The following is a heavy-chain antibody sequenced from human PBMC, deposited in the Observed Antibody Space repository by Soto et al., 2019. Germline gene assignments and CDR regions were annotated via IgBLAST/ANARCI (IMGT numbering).Heavy chain of an antibody. CDR3: AVPGEGDFDY. V-gene: IGHV4-4*02. CDR2: VYHSGTT. J-gene: IGHJ4*02. Sequence: QVQLQESGPGLVEPSGTLALTGAVSGASIGTNNWGSWVRQPPGKGLEWIGEVYHSGTTIGNPSLKSRVTISIDNSNNQFSLRLTSMTAADTAVDYCAVPGEGDFDYWSQGTLVTASS. CDR1: GASIGTNNW.